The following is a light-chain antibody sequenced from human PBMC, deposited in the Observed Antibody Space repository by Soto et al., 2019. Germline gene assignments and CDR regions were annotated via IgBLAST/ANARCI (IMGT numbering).Light chain of an antibody. Sequence: DIQMTQSPSSLSASVGDRVTITCRASQSISSYLNWYQQKPGKAPKLLIYAASSLQSGVPSRFSGSGSGTDFTLTISSLQPEDFAAYYCQQSYSTPPKFGHGTK. CDR3: QQSYSTPPK. V-gene: IGKV1-39*01. CDR2: AAS. J-gene: IGKJ1*01. CDR1: QSISSY.